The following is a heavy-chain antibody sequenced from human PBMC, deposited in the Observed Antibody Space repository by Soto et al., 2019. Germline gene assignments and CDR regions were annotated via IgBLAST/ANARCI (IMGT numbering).Heavy chain of an antibody. J-gene: IGHJ6*02. D-gene: IGHD2-2*02. CDR3: AREGGGYCSSTSCYSPGYYYGMDV. CDR2: IIPIFGTA. CDR1: GGTFSSYA. V-gene: IGHV1-69*01. Sequence: QVQLVQSGAEVKKPGSSVKVSCKASGGTFSSYAISWVRQAPGQGLEWMGGIIPIFGTANYAQKFQGRVTITADASTSTAYMELSSLRSEDTAVYYCAREGGGYCSSTSCYSPGYYYGMDVWGQGTTVTVSS.